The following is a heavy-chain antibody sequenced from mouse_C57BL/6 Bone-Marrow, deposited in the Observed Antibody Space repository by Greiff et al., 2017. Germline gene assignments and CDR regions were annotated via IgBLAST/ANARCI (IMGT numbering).Heavy chain of an antibody. D-gene: IGHD1-1*01. J-gene: IGHJ2*01. V-gene: IGHV1-20*01. Sequence: VQLQQSGPELVKPGDSVKISCKASGYSFTGYFMNWVMQSHGKSLEWIGRINPYNGDTFYNQKFKGKATLTVDKSSSTAHMELRSLTSEDSAVYYCARSYYGSSYPYYFDYWCQGTTLTVSS. CDR2: INPYNGDT. CDR1: GYSFTGYF. CDR3: ARSYYGSSYPYYFDY.